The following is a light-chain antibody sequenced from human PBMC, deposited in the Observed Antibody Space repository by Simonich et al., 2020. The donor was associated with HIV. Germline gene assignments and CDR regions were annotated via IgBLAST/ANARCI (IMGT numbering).Light chain of an antibody. CDR2: EGS. CDR1: TINIGRYNL. CDR3: SSYTSSSTLVV. V-gene: IGLV2-14*02. J-gene: IGLJ2*01. Sequence: QSALTQPASVSGSPGQSITISCTVTTINIGRYNLVSWYQQHPGKAPKLIIYEGSKRPSVVSNRFSGSKSGNTASLTISGLQAEDEADYYCSSYTSSSTLVVFGGGTKLTVL.